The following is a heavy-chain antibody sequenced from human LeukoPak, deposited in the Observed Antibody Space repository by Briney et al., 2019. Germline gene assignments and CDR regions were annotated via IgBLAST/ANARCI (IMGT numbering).Heavy chain of an antibody. D-gene: IGHD3-10*01. CDR1: GYTFTSYG. V-gene: IGHV1-18*04. Sequence: ASVKVSCKASGYTFTSYGISWVRQAPGQGLEWMGWISAYNGNTNYAQKLQGRVTMTTDTSTSTAYMELRSLRSDDTAVYYCAREREGSGEFPFDYWGQGTLVTVSS. J-gene: IGHJ4*02. CDR2: ISAYNGNT. CDR3: AREREGSGEFPFDY.